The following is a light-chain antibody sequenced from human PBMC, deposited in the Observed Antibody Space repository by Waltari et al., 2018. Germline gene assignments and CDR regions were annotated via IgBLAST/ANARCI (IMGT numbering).Light chain of an antibody. J-gene: IGKJ2*01. CDR2: GAS. CDR1: QSISNY. V-gene: IGKV1-39*01. CDR3: QQSYSNMYT. Sequence: DIHMTQSPISLSASVGDRVTITCRTNQSISNYLNWYQQKRGSSPKLPIYGASTLQGGVPSRFTGSGSGKDFTLTISSLQTEDFATYFCQQSYSNMYTFGQGTK.